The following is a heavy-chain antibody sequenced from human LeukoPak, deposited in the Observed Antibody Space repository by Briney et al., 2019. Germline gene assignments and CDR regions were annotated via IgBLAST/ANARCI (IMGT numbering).Heavy chain of an antibody. D-gene: IGHD3-22*01. CDR1: GFTFRSYR. CDR3: ARGDNSAFDI. Sequence: PGGCLGLSCAASGFTFRSYRMNWVRQAPGKGLEWVASIKQGESERYYVDSVNGRFTISRDNAKNSLYLQMYSLRAEDTAVYYCARGDNSAFDIWGQGPMVTVSS. V-gene: IGHV3-7*04. CDR2: IKQGESER. J-gene: IGHJ3*02.